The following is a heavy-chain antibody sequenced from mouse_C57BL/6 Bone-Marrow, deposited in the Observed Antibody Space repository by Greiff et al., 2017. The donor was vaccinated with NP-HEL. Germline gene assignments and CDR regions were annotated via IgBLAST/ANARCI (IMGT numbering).Heavy chain of an antibody. J-gene: IGHJ2*01. D-gene: IGHD1-1*01. Sequence: DVHLVESGPGLVKPSQSLSLTCSVTGYSITSGYYWYWIRQFPGNKQEWMDYISYDGSNNYNHTLKNRISITRDTAKNQFYLKLNPVTTEDTATYYCARGYYGKGIDYWGQGTTLTVSS. V-gene: IGHV3-6*01. CDR3: ARGYYGKGIDY. CDR2: ISYDGSN. CDR1: GYSITSGYY.